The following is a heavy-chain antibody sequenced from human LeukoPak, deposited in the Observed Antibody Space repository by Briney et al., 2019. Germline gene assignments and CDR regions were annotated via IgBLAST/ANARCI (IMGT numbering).Heavy chain of an antibody. CDR2: ISGTGSTI. CDR1: GFTFSSYE. D-gene: IGHD3-10*01. Sequence: PGGSLTLSCAASGFTFSSYEMNWVRQSPGKGLEWVSYISGTGSTIYYADSVKGRFTISRDNAKNSMYLQMNSLRAEDTAVYHCARNYYGSGSSHFDYWGQGTLLTFSS. V-gene: IGHV3-48*03. CDR3: ARNYYGSGSSHFDY. J-gene: IGHJ4*02.